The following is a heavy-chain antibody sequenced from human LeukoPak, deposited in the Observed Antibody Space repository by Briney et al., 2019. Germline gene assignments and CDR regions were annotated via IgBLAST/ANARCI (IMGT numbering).Heavy chain of an antibody. CDR1: GGSISSSSYY. Sequence: SETLSLTFTVSGGSISSSSYYWVWIRQPPGKGLEWIGSIYYSGSTYYNPSLKSRVTISVDTSKNQFSLKLSSVTAADTAVYYCVRSSIRTYYYVYWGQGTLVTVSS. V-gene: IGHV4-39*01. J-gene: IGHJ4*02. CDR2: IYYSGST. CDR3: VRSSIRTYYYVY. D-gene: IGHD2-21*01.